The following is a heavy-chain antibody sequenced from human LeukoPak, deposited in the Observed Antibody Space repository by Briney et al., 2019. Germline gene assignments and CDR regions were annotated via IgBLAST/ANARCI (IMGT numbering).Heavy chain of an antibody. D-gene: IGHD3-3*01. CDR1: GFTFSSYW. Sequence: GGSLRLSCAASGFTFSSYWMSWVRQAPGKGLEWVANVNQFGSEKYYVDSVKGRFTISRDNAKTSLYLQMNSLRADDTAVYYCASSYYGSWNWGQGTLVTVSS. CDR3: ASSYYGSWN. CDR2: VNQFGSEK. J-gene: IGHJ4*02. V-gene: IGHV3-7*01.